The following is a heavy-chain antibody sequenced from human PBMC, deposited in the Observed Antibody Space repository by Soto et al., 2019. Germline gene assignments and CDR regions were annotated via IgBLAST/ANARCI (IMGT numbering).Heavy chain of an antibody. D-gene: IGHD4-17*01. CDR1: GYTFTSYG. Sequence: ASVKVSCKASGYTFTSYGISWVRQAPGQGLEWMGWISAYNGNTNYAQKLQGRVTMTTDTSTSTAYMELRSLRSDDTAVYYCARTLEYGVKPQQFDYWGQGTLVTVSS. V-gene: IGHV1-18*01. CDR3: ARTLEYGVKPQQFDY. CDR2: ISAYNGNT. J-gene: IGHJ4*02.